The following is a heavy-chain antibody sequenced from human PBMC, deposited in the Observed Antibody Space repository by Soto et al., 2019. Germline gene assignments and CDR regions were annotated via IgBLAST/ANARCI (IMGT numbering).Heavy chain of an antibody. V-gene: IGHV4-59*08. J-gene: IGHJ2*01. CDR1: GGSIISYY. CDR3: ARHYRISVATTGFDL. CDR2: IHSSGTT. D-gene: IGHD2-8*02. Sequence: QVQLQESGPGLVKPSETLSLTCTVSGGSIISYYWSWIRQPPGKGLEWIGYIHSSGTTNYKPSLKSRLSMSVDTSKNQFSLNLNSVTAADTAVYFSARHYRISVATTGFDLWGRGTLVAVSS.